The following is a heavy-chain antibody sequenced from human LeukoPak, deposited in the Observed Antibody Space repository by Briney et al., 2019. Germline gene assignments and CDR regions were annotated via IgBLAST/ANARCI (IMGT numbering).Heavy chain of an antibody. V-gene: IGHV3-21*04. CDR2: ISSSSSYI. J-gene: IGHJ4*02. D-gene: IGHD3-9*01. Sequence: GGSLRLSCAASGFTFSSYSMNWVRQAPGKGLEWVSSISSSSSYIYYADSVKGRFTISRDNSKNTLYLQMNSLRAEDTAVYYCARGDDISPGRVLEYWGRGTLVTVSS. CDR3: ARGDDISPGRVLEY. CDR1: GFTFSSYS.